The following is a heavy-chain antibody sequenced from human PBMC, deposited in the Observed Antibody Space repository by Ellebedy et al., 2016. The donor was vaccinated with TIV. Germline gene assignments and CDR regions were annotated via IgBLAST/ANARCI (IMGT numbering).Heavy chain of an antibody. J-gene: IGHJ4*02. Sequence: GESLKISCAASGFTFSSYTLNWVRQAPGKGLEWISYISNSGGPIYYVDSAKGRFTISRDNAKKSLYLQMNSLRAEDTAVYYCAYGAGTYFGWGQGTLVTVSS. CDR2: ISNSGGPI. V-gene: IGHV3-48*03. D-gene: IGHD4/OR15-4a*01. CDR1: GFTFSSYT. CDR3: AYGAGTYFG.